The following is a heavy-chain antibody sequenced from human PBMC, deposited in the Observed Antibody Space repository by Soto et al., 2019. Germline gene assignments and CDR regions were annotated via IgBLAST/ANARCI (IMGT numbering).Heavy chain of an antibody. J-gene: IGHJ6*03. D-gene: IGHD6-6*01. Sequence: ASVKVSCKASGYTFTNYGITWVRQAPGQGLEWMGWISAYNGNTHYTQRLQGRVTMTTDTSTSTAYMELRGLRSDDTAVYYCARVPQLVGYFYYYMDVWGKGTTVTVSS. CDR1: GYTFTNYG. CDR3: ARVPQLVGYFYYYMDV. V-gene: IGHV1-18*01. CDR2: ISAYNGNT.